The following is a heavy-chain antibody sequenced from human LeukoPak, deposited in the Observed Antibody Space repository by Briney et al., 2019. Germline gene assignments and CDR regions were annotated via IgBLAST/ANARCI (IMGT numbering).Heavy chain of an antibody. CDR1: GFTFSSYG. CDR3: ARDGGSWYPSAFEYYYGMDV. J-gene: IGHJ6*02. CDR2: IWYDGSNK. V-gene: IGHV3-33*01. Sequence: GGSLRLSCAASGFTFSSYGMHWVRQAPGKGLEWVAVIWYDGSNKYYADSVKGRFTISRDNSKNTLYLQMNSLRAEDTAVYYCARDGGSWYPSAFEYYYGMDVWGQGTTVTVSS. D-gene: IGHD6-13*01.